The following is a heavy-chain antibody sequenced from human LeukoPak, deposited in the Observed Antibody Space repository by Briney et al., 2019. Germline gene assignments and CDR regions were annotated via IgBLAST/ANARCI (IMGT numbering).Heavy chain of an antibody. CDR2: INTDGSST. CDR3: ARVLATSSGAFDI. V-gene: IGHV3-74*01. Sequence: QTGGSLRLSCAASGFTFSSYWMHWVRQAPGKGLVWVSGINTDGSSTSYADSVKGRFTISRDNAKNTLYLQMNSLRAEDTAVYYCARVLATSSGAFDIWGQGTMVTVSS. CDR1: GFTFSSYW. D-gene: IGHD5-24*01. J-gene: IGHJ3*02.